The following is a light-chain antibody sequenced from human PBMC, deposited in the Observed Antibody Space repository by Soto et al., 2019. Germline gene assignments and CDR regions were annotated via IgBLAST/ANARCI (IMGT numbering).Light chain of an antibody. V-gene: IGKV4-1*01. CDR2: WAS. CDR3: QQYYDTPRT. CDR1: QTILYSPNNKNY. Sequence: DIVMTQSPDSLAVSLGERATINCKSSQTILYSPNNKNYLAWYQKKAGQPPKLLIYWASTRESGVPDRFSGGGSGTDFTLTISSLQAEDVAVYYCQQYYDTPRTFGQGTKVEFK. J-gene: IGKJ1*01.